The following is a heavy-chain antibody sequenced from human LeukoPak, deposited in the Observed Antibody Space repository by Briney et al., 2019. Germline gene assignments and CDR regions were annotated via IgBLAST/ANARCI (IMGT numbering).Heavy chain of an antibody. Sequence: SETLSLTCTVSGYSINSGYYWGWIRQPPGKGLEWIGSIYHSGNTYYNPSLKSRVTISVDTSKNQFSLKLTSVTAADTAVYYCARERGSSWSLDYWGQGTLVTVSS. CDR3: ARERGSSWSLDY. V-gene: IGHV4-38-2*02. D-gene: IGHD6-13*01. CDR2: IYHSGNT. J-gene: IGHJ4*02. CDR1: GYSINSGYY.